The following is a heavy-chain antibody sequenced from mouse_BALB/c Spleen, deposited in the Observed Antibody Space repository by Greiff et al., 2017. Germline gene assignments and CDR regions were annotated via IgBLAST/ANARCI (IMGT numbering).Heavy chain of an antibody. V-gene: IGHV14-3*02. CDR3: ALFITTATWGYFDV. J-gene: IGHJ1*01. CDR2: IDPANGNT. Sequence: EVQLQQSGAELVKPGASVKLSCTASGFNIKDTYMHWVKQRPEQGLEWIGRIDPANGNTKYDPKFQGKATITADTSSNTAYLQLSSLTSEDTAVYYCALFITTATWGYFDVWGAGTTVTVSS. CDR1: GFNIKDTY. D-gene: IGHD1-2*01.